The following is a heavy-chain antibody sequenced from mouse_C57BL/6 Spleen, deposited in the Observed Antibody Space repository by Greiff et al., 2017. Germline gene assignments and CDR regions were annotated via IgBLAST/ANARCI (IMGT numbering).Heavy chain of an antibody. V-gene: IGHV6-6*01. D-gene: IGHD1-1*01. CDR1: GFTFSDAW. CDR2: IRNKANNHAT. Sequence: EVQVVESGGGLVQPGGSMKLSCAASGFTFSDAWMDWVRQSPEKGLEWVAEIRNKANNHATYYAESVKGRFTISRDDSKSSVYLQMNSLRAEDTGIYYCTRRSSSYAMDYWGQGTSVTVSS. J-gene: IGHJ4*01. CDR3: TRRSSSYAMDY.